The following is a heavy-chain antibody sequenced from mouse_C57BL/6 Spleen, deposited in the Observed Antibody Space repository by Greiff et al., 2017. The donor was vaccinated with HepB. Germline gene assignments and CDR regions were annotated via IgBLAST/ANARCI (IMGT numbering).Heavy chain of an antibody. CDR2: IDPSDSYT. V-gene: IGHV1-50*01. J-gene: IGHJ2*01. Sequence: QVQLQQPGAELVKPGASVKLSCKASGYTFTSYWMQWVKQRPGQGLEWIGEIDPSDSYTNYNQKFKGKATLTVDTSSSTAYMQLSSLTSEDSAVYYCARDRLDDWGQGTTLTVSS. CDR1: GYTFTSYW. CDR3: ARDRLDD.